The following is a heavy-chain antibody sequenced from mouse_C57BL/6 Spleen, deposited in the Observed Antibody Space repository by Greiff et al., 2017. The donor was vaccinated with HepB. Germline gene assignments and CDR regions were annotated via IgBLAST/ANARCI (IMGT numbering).Heavy chain of an antibody. J-gene: IGHJ3*01. CDR1: GYTFTSYW. Sequence: VQLQQPGAELVRPGSSVKLSCKASGYTFTSYWMHWVKQRPIQGLEWIGNIDPSDSETHYNQKFKDKATLTVDKSSSTAYMQLSSLTSEDSAVYYCARASYGNLFAYWGQGTLVTVSA. CDR3: ARASYGNLFAY. V-gene: IGHV1-52*01. D-gene: IGHD2-1*01. CDR2: IDPSDSET.